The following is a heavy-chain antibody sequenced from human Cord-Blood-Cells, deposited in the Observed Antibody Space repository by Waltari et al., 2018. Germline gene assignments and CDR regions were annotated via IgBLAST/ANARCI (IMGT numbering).Heavy chain of an antibody. CDR3: ARGFEVGTYGDYYFDY. CDR2: IIPIFGTA. V-gene: IGHV1-69*01. J-gene: IGHJ4*02. CDR1: GGTFSSYA. D-gene: IGHD4-17*01. Sequence: QVQLVQSGAEVKKPGSSVMVSCKASGGTFSSYAISWVRQDPGQGLEWMGGIIPIFGTANYAQKFQGRVTITADESTSTAYMELSSLRSEDTAVYYCARGFEVGTYGDYYFDYWGQGTLVTVSS.